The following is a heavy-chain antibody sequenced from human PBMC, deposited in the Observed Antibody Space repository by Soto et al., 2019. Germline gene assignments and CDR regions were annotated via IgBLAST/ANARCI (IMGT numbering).Heavy chain of an antibody. CDR3: ARGIQQDYYYGMDV. Sequence: QAQLVQSGAEVKKPGASVKVSCKASGYTFYSHSISWVRQAPGQGLEWMGRISADNGNTKYAQKFRGRVTMTTDTSTSTVYMELRNLRSDDTAAYYCARGIQQDYYYGMDVWGQGTTVTVSS. D-gene: IGHD1-1*01. CDR1: GYTFYSHS. V-gene: IGHV1-18*01. J-gene: IGHJ6*02. CDR2: ISADNGNT.